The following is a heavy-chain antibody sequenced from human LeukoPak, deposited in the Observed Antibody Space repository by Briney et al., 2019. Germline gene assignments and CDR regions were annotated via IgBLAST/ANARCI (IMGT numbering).Heavy chain of an antibody. D-gene: IGHD1-26*01. V-gene: IGHV3-15*01. CDR3: ITDPGEWEPI. CDR2: IKSKTDGGTT. CDR1: GLTFSNAW. J-gene: IGHJ3*02. Sequence: GGSLRLSCAASGLTFSNAWMSWVRQAPGKGLEGVGRIKSKTDGGTTDYGAPVKGRFVISRDDSKNTLYLQMNGLKIEDTAVYYCITDPGEWEPIWGQGTMVTVSS.